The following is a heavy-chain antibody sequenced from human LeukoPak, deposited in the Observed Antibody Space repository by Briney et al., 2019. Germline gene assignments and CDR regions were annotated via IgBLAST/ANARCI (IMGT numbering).Heavy chain of an antibody. CDR1: GFTFSSYA. Sequence: GGSLRLSCAASGFTFSSYAMSWVRQAPGKGLEWVSVIHTGGTTHYADSVKGRFTISKDNSNNTVYLQVNSVRVEDTAVYYCARVWFGYFFQWGQGALVTVSS. J-gene: IGHJ1*01. CDR3: ARVWFGYFFQ. CDR2: IHTGGTT. V-gene: IGHV3-23*03. D-gene: IGHD3-10*01.